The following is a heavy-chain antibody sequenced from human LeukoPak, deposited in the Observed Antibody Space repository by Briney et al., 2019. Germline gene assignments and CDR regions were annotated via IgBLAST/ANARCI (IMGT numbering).Heavy chain of an antibody. CDR3: ARVARGDYVWGSYRHLPDY. CDR2: IKQDGSEK. Sequence: GGSLRLSCAASGFTFSSYWMSWVRQAPGKGLEWVANIKQDGSEKYYVDSVKGRFTISRDNAKNSLYLQMNSLRAEDTAVYYCARVARGDYVWGSYRHLPDYWGQGTLVTVSS. CDR1: GFTFSSYW. J-gene: IGHJ4*02. D-gene: IGHD3-16*02. V-gene: IGHV3-7*01.